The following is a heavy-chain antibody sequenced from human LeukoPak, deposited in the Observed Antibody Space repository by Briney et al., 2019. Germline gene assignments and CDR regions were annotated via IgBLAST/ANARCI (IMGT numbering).Heavy chain of an antibody. J-gene: IGHJ5*02. D-gene: IGHD6-13*01. V-gene: IGHV4-34*01. Sequence: SETLSLTCAVYGGSFSGYYWSWIRQPPGKGLEWIGEINHSGSTNYNPSLMSRVTISVDTSRNHFSLKLSSVTAADTAVYYCARDRATLIKGIVAPGTSFDPWGQGTLVTVSS. CDR3: ARDRATLIKGIVAPGTSFDP. CDR2: INHSGST. CDR1: GGSFSGYY.